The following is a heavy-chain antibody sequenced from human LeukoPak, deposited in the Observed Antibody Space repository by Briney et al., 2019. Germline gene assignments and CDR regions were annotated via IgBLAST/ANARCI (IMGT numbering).Heavy chain of an antibody. V-gene: IGHV1-69*13. CDR1: GGTFSSYA. D-gene: IGHD4-17*01. CDR2: IIPIFGTA. Sequence: SVEVSCKASGGTFSSYAISWVRQAPGQGLEWMGGIIPIFGTANYAQKFQGRVTITADESTSTAYMELSSLRSEDTAVYYCAIRSLPDAVEVYYYYYGMDVWGQGTTVTVSS. CDR3: AIRSLPDAVEVYYYYYGMDV. J-gene: IGHJ6*02.